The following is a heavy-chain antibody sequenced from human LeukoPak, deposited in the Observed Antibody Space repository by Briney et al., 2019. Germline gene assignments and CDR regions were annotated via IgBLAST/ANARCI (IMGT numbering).Heavy chain of an antibody. D-gene: IGHD6-19*01. CDR1: GFTFSSYA. Sequence: GRSLRLSCAASGFTFSSYAMHWVRQAPGKGLEWVAVISYDGSNKYYAGSVKGRFTISRDNSKNTLYLQMNSLRAEDTAVYYCAKVKRVAVAGPNWFDPWGQGTLVTVSS. J-gene: IGHJ5*02. CDR2: ISYDGSNK. V-gene: IGHV3-30-3*01. CDR3: AKVKRVAVAGPNWFDP.